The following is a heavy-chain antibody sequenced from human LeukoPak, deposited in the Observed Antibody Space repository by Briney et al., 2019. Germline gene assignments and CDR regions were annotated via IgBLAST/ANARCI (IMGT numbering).Heavy chain of an antibody. CDR2: ISGSGGST. V-gene: IGHV3-23*01. Sequence: GGSLRLSCAASGFPFNSYAMSWVRQAPGKGLEWVSAISGSGGSTYYADSVKGRFTISRDNSKNTLYLQMNSLRAEDTAVYYCAKDGSPAAKYYFDYWGQGTLVTVSS. J-gene: IGHJ4*02. CDR1: GFPFNSYA. D-gene: IGHD2-2*01. CDR3: AKDGSPAAKYYFDY.